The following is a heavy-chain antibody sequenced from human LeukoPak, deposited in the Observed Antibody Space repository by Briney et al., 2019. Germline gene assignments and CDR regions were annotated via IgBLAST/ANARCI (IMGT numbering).Heavy chain of an antibody. CDR1: GFTCTDYA. CDR2: ILASGTDT. V-gene: IGHV3-23*01. Sequence: GGSLRLSCAASGFTCTDYAMSWVRQAPGKGLEWVSSILASGTDTFYADSVKGRFTISRDNSKNTLFLQMDSLGAEDTAVYYCAKDSHGVTFRDPFDIWGQGTVVTVSS. D-gene: IGHD2-8*01. CDR3: AKDSHGVTFRDPFDI. J-gene: IGHJ3*02.